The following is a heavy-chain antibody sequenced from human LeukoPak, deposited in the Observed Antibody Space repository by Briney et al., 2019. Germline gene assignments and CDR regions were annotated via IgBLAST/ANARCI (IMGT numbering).Heavy chain of an antibody. CDR2: IRSNSDGGTI. CDR1: GFTFSNAS. Sequence: PGGSLRLSCATSGFTFSNASMNWVRQAPGKGLEWVGRIRSNSDGGTIDYAAPVKGRFTLSRDDSKTTLYLQMNSLQTEDTAVYYCATDFYDSTWGQGTLVTVSS. D-gene: IGHD3-22*01. CDR3: ATDFYDST. V-gene: IGHV3-15*07. J-gene: IGHJ5*02.